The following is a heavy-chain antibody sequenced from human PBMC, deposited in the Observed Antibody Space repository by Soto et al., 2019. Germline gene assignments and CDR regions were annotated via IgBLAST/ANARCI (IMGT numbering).Heavy chain of an antibody. Sequence: EVQLVESGGGLVQPGGYLRLSCAASGFTFSSYSMNWVRQAPGKGLEWVSYISSSSSTIYYADSVKGRFTISRDNAKNSLYLQMNSLRAEDTAVYYCAKNYGDYTKSFFDYWGQGTLVTVSS. D-gene: IGHD4-17*01. CDR3: AKNYGDYTKSFFDY. CDR1: GFTFSSYS. CDR2: ISSSSSTI. J-gene: IGHJ4*02. V-gene: IGHV3-48*01.